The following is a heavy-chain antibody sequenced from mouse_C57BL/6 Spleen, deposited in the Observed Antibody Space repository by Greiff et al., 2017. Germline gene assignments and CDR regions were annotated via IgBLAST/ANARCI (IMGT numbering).Heavy chain of an antibody. CDR1: GYTFTSYW. D-gene: IGHD2-3*01. CDR3: ARSGDGYYPDY. Sequence: QVQLQQPGAELVKPGASVKLSCKASGYTFTSYWMHWVKQRPGQGLEWIGMIHPNSGSTNYNEKFKGKATLTVDKSSSTAYMQRSSLTAVDSAVYYWARSGDGYYPDYWGQGTTLTVSA. V-gene: IGHV1-64*01. J-gene: IGHJ2*01. CDR2: IHPNSGST.